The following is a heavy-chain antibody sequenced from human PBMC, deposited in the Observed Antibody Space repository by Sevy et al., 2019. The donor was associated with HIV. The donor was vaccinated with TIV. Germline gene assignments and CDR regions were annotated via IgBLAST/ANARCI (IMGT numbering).Heavy chain of an antibody. D-gene: IGHD5-12*01. J-gene: IGHJ4*02. CDR1: GGSISSSDSY. V-gene: IGHV4-30-4*01. CDR3: ASICGYNHGPFDY. CDR2: IHYSGGT. Sequence: SESLSLTCTVSGGSISSSDSYWSWIRQPPGQGLEWIGYIHYSGGTYYNPFLKSRVAMSVDTYEKQFSLKLSLLTAADIAVYYCASICGYNHGPFDYWGQGTPVTVSS.